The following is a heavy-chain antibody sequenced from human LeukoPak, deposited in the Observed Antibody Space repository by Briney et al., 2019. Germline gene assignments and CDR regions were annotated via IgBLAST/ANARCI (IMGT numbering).Heavy chain of an antibody. D-gene: IGHD4-17*01. J-gene: IGHJ4*02. CDR2: VSSRSTTI. CDR1: GFTFSNYS. Sequence: PGGSLRLSCVASGFTFSNYSMNWVRQAPGGGLEWISYVSSRSTTIYYADSVRGRFTISRDNDKNSLFLQMNSLRVEDTAVYHCATTTLFDHWGQGALVTVSS. CDR3: ATTTLFDH. V-gene: IGHV3-48*01.